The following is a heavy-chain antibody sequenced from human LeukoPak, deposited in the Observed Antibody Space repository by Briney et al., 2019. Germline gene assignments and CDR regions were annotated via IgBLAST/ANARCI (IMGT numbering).Heavy chain of an antibody. Sequence: PGGSLRLSCAASGFSFNSDWMDWVRQAPGKGLEWVANIKHDESEKNYLDSVKGRFTISRDNAQNSLYLQMNGLRVEDTAVYYCARRFDYWGQGILVTVSS. J-gene: IGHJ4*02. V-gene: IGHV3-7*01. CDR3: ARRFDY. CDR2: IKHDESEK. CDR1: GFSFNSDW.